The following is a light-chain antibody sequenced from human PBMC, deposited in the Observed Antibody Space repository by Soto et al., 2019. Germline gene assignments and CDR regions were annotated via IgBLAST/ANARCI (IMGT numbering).Light chain of an antibody. CDR1: GGSITSGY. CDR3: QSYHSSYPYV. J-gene: IGLJ1*01. Sequence: NFMLTQPHSVSESPGKTVTISCTRSGGSITSGYVQWYQQRPGSAPTTVIYEDNQRPSGVPDRFSGSIDSSSNSASLTISGLNTEDEADYYCQSYHSSYPYVFRTGTKVTVL. V-gene: IGLV6-57*03. CDR2: EDN.